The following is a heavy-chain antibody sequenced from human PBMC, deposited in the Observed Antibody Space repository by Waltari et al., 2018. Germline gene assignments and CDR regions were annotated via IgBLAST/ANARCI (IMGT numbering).Heavy chain of an antibody. J-gene: IGHJ6*02. CDR2: IYYSGST. V-gene: IGHV4-39*07. Sequence: QLQLQESGPGLVKPSETLSLTCTVSGGSISSSSYYWGWIRQPPGKGLEWIGSIYYSGSTYYNPSLKSRVTISVDTSKNQFSLKLSSVTAADTAVYYCALRVRTYYYGMDVWGQGTTVTVSS. CDR1: GGSISSSSYY. CDR3: ALRVRTYYYGMDV.